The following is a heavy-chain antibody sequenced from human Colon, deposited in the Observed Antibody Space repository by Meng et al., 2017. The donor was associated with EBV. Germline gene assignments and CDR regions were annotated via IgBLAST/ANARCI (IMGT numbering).Heavy chain of an antibody. CDR2: IYYSGSS. Sequence: GQPQDQGPGPVKPSPTLSLTCTVSGGSISSGYYYWSWIRQPPGKGLEWIGYIYYSGSSHYNPSLKSRVTISVDTSKNQFSLKVSSVTAADTAVYYCARDRKHYGERGWFDPWGQGTLVTVSS. CDR1: GGSISSGYYY. V-gene: IGHV4-30-4*01. D-gene: IGHD4-17*01. J-gene: IGHJ5*02. CDR3: ARDRKHYGERGWFDP.